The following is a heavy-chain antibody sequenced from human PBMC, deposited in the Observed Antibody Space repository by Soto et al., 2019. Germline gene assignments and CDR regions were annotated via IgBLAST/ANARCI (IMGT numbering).Heavy chain of an antibody. CDR3: ARAVGAGTPLYYYYGMDV. CDR2: IYYSGST. V-gene: IGHV4-39*01. Sequence: PSETLSLTCTVSGGSISSPTYYWGWIRLPPGKGLEWIGSIYYSGSTYYNPSLKSRVTISVDTSKNQFSLKLSSVTAADTALYYCARAVGAGTPLYYYYGMDVWGQGTTVTVSS. J-gene: IGHJ6*02. CDR1: GGSISSPTYY. D-gene: IGHD1-1*01.